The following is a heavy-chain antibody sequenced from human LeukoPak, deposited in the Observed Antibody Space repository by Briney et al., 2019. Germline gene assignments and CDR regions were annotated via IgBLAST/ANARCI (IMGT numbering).Heavy chain of an antibody. CDR3: ATTYGDYVFDY. CDR2: ISGSGGST. J-gene: IGHJ4*02. V-gene: IGHV3-23*01. Sequence: GGSLRLSCAASGFTFSSYAMSWVRQAPGKGLEWVSAISGSGGSTYYADSVKGRFTISRDNSKNTLYLQMNSLRAEYTAVYYCATTYGDYVFDYWGQGTLVTVSS. D-gene: IGHD4-17*01. CDR1: GFTFSSYA.